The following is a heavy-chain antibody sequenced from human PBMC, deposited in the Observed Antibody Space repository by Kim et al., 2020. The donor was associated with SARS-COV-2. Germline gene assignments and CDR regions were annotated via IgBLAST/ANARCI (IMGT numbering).Heavy chain of an antibody. CDR3: ARDRIVATKRGDYYYYGMDV. V-gene: IGHV1-69*13. CDR1: GGTFSSYA. CDR2: IIPIFGTA. D-gene: IGHD5-12*01. J-gene: IGHJ6*02. Sequence: SVKVSCKASGGTFSSYAISWVRQAPGQGLEWMGGIIPIFGTANYAQKFQGRVTITADESTSTAYMELSSLRSEDTAVYYCARDRIVATKRGDYYYYGMDVWGQGTTVTVSS.